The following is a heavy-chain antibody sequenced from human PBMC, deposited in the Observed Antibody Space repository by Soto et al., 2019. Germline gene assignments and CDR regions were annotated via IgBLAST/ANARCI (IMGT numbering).Heavy chain of an antibody. CDR3: ARQENRPAMVKV. J-gene: IGHJ4*02. CDR1: GGSISSSSYY. V-gene: IGHV4-39*01. CDR2: IYYSGST. D-gene: IGHD5-18*01. Sequence: QLQLQESGPGLVKPSETLSLTCTVSGGSISSSSYYWGWIRQPPGKGLEWIGSIYYSGSTYYNPSLKSRVTISVDTSKNQFSLKLSSVTAADTAVYYCARQENRPAMVKVWGQGTLVTVSS.